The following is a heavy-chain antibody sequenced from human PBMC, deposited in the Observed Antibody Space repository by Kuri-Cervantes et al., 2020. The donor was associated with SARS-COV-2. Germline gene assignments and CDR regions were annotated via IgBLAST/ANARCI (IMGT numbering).Heavy chain of an antibody. CDR2: IYHSGST. V-gene: IGHV4-30-2*01. CDR1: GGSISSGGYY. D-gene: IGHD3-3*01. CDR3: ARSVNDFWSGYAVSLSTNYFDY. J-gene: IGHJ4*02. Sequence: SETLSLTCTVSGGSISSGGYYWSWIRQPPGKGLEWIGYIYHSGSTYYNPSLKSRVTISVDTSKNQFSLKLSSVTAADTAVYYCARSVNDFWSGYAVSLSTNYFDYWGQGTLVTVSS.